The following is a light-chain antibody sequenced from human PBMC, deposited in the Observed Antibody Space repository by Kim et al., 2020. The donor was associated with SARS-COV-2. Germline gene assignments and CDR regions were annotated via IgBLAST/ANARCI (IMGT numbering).Light chain of an antibody. CDR3: QVWDSSSDHVV. CDR2: DDS. V-gene: IGLV3-21*03. Sequence: PGKTARSTCGGNNIGSKSVHWDQQKPGQAPVLVVYDDSDRPSGIPERLSGSNSGNTATLTISRVEAGDEADYYCQVWDSSSDHVVFGGGTQLTVL. CDR1: NIGSKS. J-gene: IGLJ2*01.